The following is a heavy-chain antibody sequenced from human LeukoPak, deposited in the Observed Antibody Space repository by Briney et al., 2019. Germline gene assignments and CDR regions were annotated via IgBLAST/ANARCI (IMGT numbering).Heavy chain of an antibody. CDR3: ARARNIGSVIDY. Sequence: SVKVSCKASGGTFSSYATSWVRQAPGQGLEWMGRIIPILGIANYAQKFQGRVTITADKSTSTAYMELSSLRSEDTAVYYCARARNIGSVIDYWGQGTLVTVSS. CDR1: GGTFSSYA. D-gene: IGHD5/OR15-5a*01. V-gene: IGHV1-69*04. CDR2: IIPILGIA. J-gene: IGHJ4*02.